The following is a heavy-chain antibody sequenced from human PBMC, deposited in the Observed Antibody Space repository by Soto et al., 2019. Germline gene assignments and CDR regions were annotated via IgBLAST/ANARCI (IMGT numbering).Heavy chain of an antibody. CDR1: GFTFSNYG. CDR2: ISYDGSHK. V-gene: IGHV3-30*18. D-gene: IGHD2-15*01. CDR3: AKDGAPRYCSRSSCHPAGAY. J-gene: IGHJ4*02. Sequence: QVQLVESGGDVVQPGRSLRRSCAGSGFTFSNYGLHWVRQAPGKGLEWVAVISYDGSHKYYADSVKGRFTISRDNSNNMLYLQMDSLRAEDTAVYYCAKDGAPRYCSRSSCHPAGAYWGQGTLVTVSS.